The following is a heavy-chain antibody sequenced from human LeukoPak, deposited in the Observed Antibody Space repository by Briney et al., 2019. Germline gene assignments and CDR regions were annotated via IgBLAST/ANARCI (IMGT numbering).Heavy chain of an antibody. J-gene: IGHJ4*02. Sequence: GGSLRLSCAASGFTFSSFAMSWVRQAPGKGLEWVSGISGSGGSTYYADSVKGRFTISRDNSKNTVYLQMNSLRAEDTAVYYCVKDGYSGYDWGYWGQGTLVTVYS. CDR3: VKDGYSGYDWGY. D-gene: IGHD5-12*01. CDR1: GFTFSSFA. V-gene: IGHV3-23*01. CDR2: ISGSGGST.